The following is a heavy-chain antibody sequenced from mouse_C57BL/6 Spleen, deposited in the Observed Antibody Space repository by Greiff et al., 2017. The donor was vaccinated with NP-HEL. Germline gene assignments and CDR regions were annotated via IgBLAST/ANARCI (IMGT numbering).Heavy chain of an antibody. J-gene: IGHJ1*03. D-gene: IGHD1-1*01. V-gene: IGHV2-2*01. Sequence: VHLVESGPGLVQPSQSLSITCTVSGFSLTSYGVHWVRQSPGKGLEWLGVIWSGGSTDYNAAFISRLSISKDNSKSQVFFKMNSLQADDTAIYYCARTPYYGSSYGYFDVWGTGTTVTVSS. CDR1: GFSLTSYG. CDR2: IWSGGST. CDR3: ARTPYYGSSYGYFDV.